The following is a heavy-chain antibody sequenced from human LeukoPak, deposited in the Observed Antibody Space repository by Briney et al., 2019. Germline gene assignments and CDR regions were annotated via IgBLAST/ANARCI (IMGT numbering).Heavy chain of an antibody. Sequence: ASVKVSCKASGGTFSSYAISWVRQAPGQGLEWMGGIIPIFGTANYAQKFQGRVTMTRDTSISTAYMELSRLRSDDTAVYYCARDGMGYYDSSGYYYFQHWGQGTLVTVSS. J-gene: IGHJ1*01. CDR3: ARDGMGYYDSSGYYYFQH. D-gene: IGHD3-22*01. CDR2: IIPIFGTA. V-gene: IGHV1-69*05. CDR1: GGTFSSYA.